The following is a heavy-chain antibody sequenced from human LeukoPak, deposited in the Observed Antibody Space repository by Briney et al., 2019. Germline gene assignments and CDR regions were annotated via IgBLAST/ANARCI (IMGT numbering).Heavy chain of an antibody. J-gene: IGHJ4*02. Sequence: GESLKISCKGSGYNFTNFWIGWVRQMPGKGLEWMGIIYPGDSDTRYSPSFQGQATISADKSISTAYLQWSSLKASDTAMYYCARIAVAGQSHIDYWGQGTLVTVSS. V-gene: IGHV5-51*01. CDR1: GYNFTNFW. CDR2: IYPGDSDT. CDR3: ARIAVAGQSHIDY. D-gene: IGHD6-19*01.